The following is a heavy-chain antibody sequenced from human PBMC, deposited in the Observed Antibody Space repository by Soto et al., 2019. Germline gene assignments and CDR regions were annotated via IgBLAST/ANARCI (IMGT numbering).Heavy chain of an antibody. CDR3: ARDQCSGGGCLFYDFDY. D-gene: IGHD2-15*01. Sequence: QVQVVESGGGLVKPGGSLRLSCAGSGFTFSDYHMTWIRQAPGKGLEWVSHISSSSYTNYADSVKGRFTTSRDNAKSSLYLQMNSLRAEDTAVYYCARDQCSGGGCLFYDFDYWGQGTLVTVSS. CDR1: GFTFSDYH. J-gene: IGHJ4*02. V-gene: IGHV3-11*05. CDR2: ISSSSYT.